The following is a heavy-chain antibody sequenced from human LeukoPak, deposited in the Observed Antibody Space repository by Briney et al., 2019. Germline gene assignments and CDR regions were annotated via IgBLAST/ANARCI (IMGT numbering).Heavy chain of an antibody. J-gene: IGHJ4*02. CDR3: ARVRITMIVDY. CDR2: SYSGGST. Sequence: GGSLRLSCAASGFTVSSNYMSWVRQAPGKGLEWVSVSYSGGSTYYADSVKGRFTISRDNSKSTLYLQMNSLRAEDTAVYYCARVRITMIVDYWGQGTLVTVSS. D-gene: IGHD3-22*01. V-gene: IGHV3-53*01. CDR1: GFTVSSNY.